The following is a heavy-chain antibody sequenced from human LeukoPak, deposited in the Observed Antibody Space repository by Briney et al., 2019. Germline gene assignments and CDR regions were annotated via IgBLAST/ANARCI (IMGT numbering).Heavy chain of an antibody. Sequence: SETLSLTCAVSGGSISSGAYSWSWIRQPPGKGLEWIGFIYHTGSTYYNPSLKSRVTISVDTSKNQFSLKLSSVTAADTAVYYCARSPTYYYDSSGYHFDYWGQGTLVTVSS. J-gene: IGHJ4*02. CDR2: IYHTGST. CDR1: GGSISSGAYS. V-gene: IGHV4-30-4*07. CDR3: ARSPTYYYDSSGYHFDY. D-gene: IGHD3-22*01.